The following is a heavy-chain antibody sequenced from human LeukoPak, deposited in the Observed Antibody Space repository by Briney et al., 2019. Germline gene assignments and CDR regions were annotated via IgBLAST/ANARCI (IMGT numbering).Heavy chain of an antibody. CDR3: ANQDSTEYSYYFDF. D-gene: IGHD2/OR15-2a*01. Sequence: GGSLRLSCAASGFTFSSYGMHWVRQAPGKGLEWVAFIRYDGTNKYYADSVKGRLTISRDNSKNTLYLQMNSLRAEDTAVYYCANQDSTEYSYYFDFWGQGTLVTVSS. V-gene: IGHV3-30*02. CDR2: IRYDGTNK. J-gene: IGHJ4*02. CDR1: GFTFSSYG.